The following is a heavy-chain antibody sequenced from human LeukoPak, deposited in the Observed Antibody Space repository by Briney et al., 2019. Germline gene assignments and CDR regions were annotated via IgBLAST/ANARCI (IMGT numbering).Heavy chain of an antibody. D-gene: IGHD2-15*01. CDR3: ATELGYCSGGSCP. CDR2: ISSGSKYI. J-gene: IGHJ5*02. V-gene: IGHV3-21*01. Sequence: GGPLRLSCAASGFTFSNYRMNWGRQAPGKGLEWVSSISSGSKYIYYADSVRGRFTISRANAKNSLYLQMNSVRAEDTAVYYWATELGYCSGGSCPWGQGTMVAVPS. CDR1: GFTFSNYR.